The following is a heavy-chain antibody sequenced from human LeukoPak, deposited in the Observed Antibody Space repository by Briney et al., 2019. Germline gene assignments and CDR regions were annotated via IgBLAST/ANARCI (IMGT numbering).Heavy chain of an antibody. Sequence: PGRSLRLSCAASGFTFSSYGMHWVRQAPGKGLEWVAVISYDGSNKYYADSVKGRFTISRDNSKNTLYLQMNSLRAEDTAVYYCAKDLEDIVVVPAANLGGAFDIWGQGTMVTVSS. CDR2: ISYDGSNK. V-gene: IGHV3-30*18. J-gene: IGHJ3*02. CDR1: GFTFSSYG. CDR3: AKDLEDIVVVPAANLGGAFDI. D-gene: IGHD2-2*01.